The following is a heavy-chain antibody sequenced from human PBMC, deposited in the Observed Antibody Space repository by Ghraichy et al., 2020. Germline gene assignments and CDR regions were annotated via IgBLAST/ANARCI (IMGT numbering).Heavy chain of an antibody. CDR2: ISSSSSYI. Sequence: GGSLRLSCAASGFTFSSYSMNWVRQAPGKGLEWVSSISSSSSYIYYADSVKGRFTISRDNAKNSLYLQMNSLRAEDTAVYYCARVTNSGVVIIMNYYYGMDVWGQGTTVTVSS. J-gene: IGHJ6*02. D-gene: IGHD3-3*01. V-gene: IGHV3-21*01. CDR1: GFTFSSYS. CDR3: ARVTNSGVVIIMNYYYGMDV.